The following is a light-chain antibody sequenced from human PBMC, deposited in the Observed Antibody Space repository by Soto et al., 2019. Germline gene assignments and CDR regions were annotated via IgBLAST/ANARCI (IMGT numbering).Light chain of an antibody. V-gene: IGLV2-14*01. CDR1: SSDIGTYNF. Sequence: QSALTQPASVSGSPGQSITMSCTGSSSDIGTYNFVSWYQQHADKAPRLILYEVSNRPSGVSSRFSGSKSGNSASLTISGLQPEDEAHYCCSSYAATSSLVFGGGTKLTVL. CDR3: SSYAATSSLV. J-gene: IGLJ3*02. CDR2: EVS.